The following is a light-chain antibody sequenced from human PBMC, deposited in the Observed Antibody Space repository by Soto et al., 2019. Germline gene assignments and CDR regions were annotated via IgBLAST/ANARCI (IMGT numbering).Light chain of an antibody. CDR1: QGLSSW. V-gene: IGKV1D-12*01. CDR2: AAS. J-gene: IGKJ5*01. Sequence: IQMTQSPSSISASVGDRVTITCRASQGLSSWLAWYQQRPGKAPKLLIYAASNLQSGVPSRFSGSGSGTEFTLTIGSLQPEDFATYYCQQAYSFPVTFGQGTRLEIK. CDR3: QQAYSFPVT.